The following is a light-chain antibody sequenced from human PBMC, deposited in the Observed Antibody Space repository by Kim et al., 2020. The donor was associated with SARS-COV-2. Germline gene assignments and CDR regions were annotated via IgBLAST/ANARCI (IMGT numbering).Light chain of an antibody. V-gene: IGKV1-17*01. CDR2: GSS. CDR3: LQHNSAPFT. J-gene: IGKJ4*01. CDR1: QAIRND. Sequence: ASVRDRVTITWRASQAIRNDLVWFQQTPGKAPKRLIYGSSYLHSWVPSRFSGSGSETEFTLTISSLQPEDFATYYCLQHNSAPFTFGGGTKVDIK.